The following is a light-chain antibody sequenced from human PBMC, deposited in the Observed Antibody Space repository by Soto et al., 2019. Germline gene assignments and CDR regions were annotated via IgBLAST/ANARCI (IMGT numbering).Light chain of an antibody. CDR2: GAS. V-gene: IGKV3-20*01. J-gene: IGKJ4*01. CDR3: EQYDKSIT. Sequence: IVLTHSPGTLSFSPGEIATLSFRASQSVSSSYLAWYQQKPGQAPRLLIYGASSRATGIPDRFSGSGSGTDFTLTINRLEPEDFAVYYCEQYDKSITFGGGTKVDIK. CDR1: QSVSSSY.